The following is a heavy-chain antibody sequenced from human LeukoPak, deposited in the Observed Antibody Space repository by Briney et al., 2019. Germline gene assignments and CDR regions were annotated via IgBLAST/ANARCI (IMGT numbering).Heavy chain of an antibody. Sequence: SETLSLTRAVSGYSISSGYYWGWIRQPPGKGLEWIGSIYHSGSTYYNPSLKSRVTISVDTSKNQFSLKLSSVTAADTAVYYCARDRDGSGSYSPWGQGTLVTVSS. V-gene: IGHV4-38-2*02. CDR2: IYHSGST. CDR1: GYSISSGYY. J-gene: IGHJ5*02. D-gene: IGHD3-10*01. CDR3: ARDRDGSGSYSP.